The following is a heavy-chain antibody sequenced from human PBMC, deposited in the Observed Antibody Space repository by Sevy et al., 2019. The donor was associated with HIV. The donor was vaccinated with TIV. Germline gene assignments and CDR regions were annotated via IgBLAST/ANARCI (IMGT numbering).Heavy chain of an antibody. Sequence: LGGSLRLSCAASGFTFSNAWMSWVRQAPGKGLEWVGRIKSKTDGGTTDYAAPVKGRFTISRDDSKNTLYLQMNSLKTEDTAVYYCTTDPVYLVRGVEASTSHIVFDYWGQGTLVTVSS. CDR2: IKSKTDGGTT. CDR1: GFTFSNAW. D-gene: IGHD3-10*01. CDR3: TTDPVYLVRGVEASTSHIVFDY. V-gene: IGHV3-15*01. J-gene: IGHJ4*02.